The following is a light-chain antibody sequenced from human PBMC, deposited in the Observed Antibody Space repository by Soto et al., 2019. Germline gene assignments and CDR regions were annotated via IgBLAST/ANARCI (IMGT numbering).Light chain of an antibody. V-gene: IGLV2-14*01. Sequence: QSALTQPASVSGSPGQSITISCTGTISDVGGYDYVSWYQQHPGKAPKLMIYDVSNRPSGVSNRFSGSKSGNTASLTISGLQADDGADYYCSSYTTSSTYVFGTGTKVTVL. J-gene: IGLJ1*01. CDR3: SSYTTSSTYV. CDR1: ISDVGGYDY. CDR2: DVS.